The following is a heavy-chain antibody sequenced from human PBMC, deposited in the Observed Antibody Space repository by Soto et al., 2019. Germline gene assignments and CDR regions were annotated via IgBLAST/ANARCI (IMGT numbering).Heavy chain of an antibody. J-gene: IGHJ3*02. CDR1: GYTFTRYA. CDR2: INAGNGIT. CDR3: ARGGQLLSVVFDI. Sequence: ASVKVSCKASGYTFTRYALHWVRQAPGQRLEWMGWINAGNGITTYSQKFQGRVTITRDKSASTAYMELSSLTSEDTAVYYCARGGQLLSVVFDIWGQGTTVIVSS. V-gene: IGHV1-3*01. D-gene: IGHD2-2*01.